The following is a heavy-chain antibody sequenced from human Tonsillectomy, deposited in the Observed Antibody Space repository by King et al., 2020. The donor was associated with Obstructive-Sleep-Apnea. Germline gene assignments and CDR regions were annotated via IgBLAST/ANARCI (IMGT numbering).Heavy chain of an antibody. J-gene: IGHJ4*02. CDR3: ASTATTRTRRLEDYLDY. D-gene: IGHD4-17*01. CDR2: IYTGGRT. V-gene: IGHV3-66*01. Sequence: QLVQSGGGLVQPGGSLRLSCAASGFTVNNNNMSWVRQAPGKGLEWVSVIYTGGRTYYADSVKGRFTISRDNSKNTLYLQMNSLRAGDTAVYYCASTATTRTRRLEDYLDYWGQGTLVTVSS. CDR1: GFTVNNNN.